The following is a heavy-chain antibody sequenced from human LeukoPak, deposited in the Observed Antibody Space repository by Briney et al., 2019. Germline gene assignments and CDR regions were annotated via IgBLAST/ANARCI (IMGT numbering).Heavy chain of an antibody. CDR2: IYYSGST. V-gene: IGHV4-31*03. J-gene: IGHJ3*02. D-gene: IGHD4-17*01. Sequence: SETLSLTCTVSGGSISSGGYYWSWIRQHPGKGLEWIGYIYYSGSTYYNPSLKSRVTISVDTSKNQFSLKLSSVTAADTAVYCCARARYVTTDAFDIWGQGTMVTVSS. CDR1: GGSISSGGYY. CDR3: ARARYVTTDAFDI.